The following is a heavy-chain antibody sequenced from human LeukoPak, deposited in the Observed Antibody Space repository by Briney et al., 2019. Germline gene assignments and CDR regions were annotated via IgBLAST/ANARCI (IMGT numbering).Heavy chain of an antibody. CDR3: ARVSRGSSTWYSRNFIDY. V-gene: IGHV4-34*01. D-gene: IGHD6-13*01. Sequence: SETLSLTCAVYGGSFSGYYWSWIRQPPGKGLEWIGEINHSGSTNYNPSLKSRVTISADTSKSHFSLTLSSVTAADTAVYYCARVSRGSSTWYSRNFIDYWGQGTRVTVSS. J-gene: IGHJ4*02. CDR1: GGSFSGYY. CDR2: INHSGST.